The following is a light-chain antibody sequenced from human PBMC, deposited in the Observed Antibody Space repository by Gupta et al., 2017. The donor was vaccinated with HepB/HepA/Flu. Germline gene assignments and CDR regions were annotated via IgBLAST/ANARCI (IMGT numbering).Light chain of an antibody. Sequence: EIVMTQSPATLSVSLGERATLSCRASQSISSSLAWYQQKPGQAPRLLFYGASTRATGIPARFSGSGSGTEFTLTVSSLQSEDFAVYYCQQYINWPLTFGQGTKLEIK. V-gene: IGKV3-15*01. J-gene: IGKJ2*01. CDR2: GAS. CDR1: QSISSS. CDR3: QQYINWPLT.